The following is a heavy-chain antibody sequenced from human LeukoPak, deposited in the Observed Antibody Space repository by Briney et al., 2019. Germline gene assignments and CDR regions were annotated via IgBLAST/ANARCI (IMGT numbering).Heavy chain of an antibody. J-gene: IGHJ4*02. V-gene: IGHV4-59*01. CDR1: GGSINSDY. CDR3: ARERHGHPFDS. Sequence: SETLSLTCTVSGGSINSDYWTWIRQSPGKGLEWIGYIAYNGIPNYNPSLKSRLTISRDTSKNQFSLDLSSVTAADTAVYYCARERHGHPFDSWGQGTLVTVSS. CDR2: IAYNGIP.